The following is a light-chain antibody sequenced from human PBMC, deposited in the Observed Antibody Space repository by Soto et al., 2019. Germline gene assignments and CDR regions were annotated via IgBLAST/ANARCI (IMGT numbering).Light chain of an antibody. CDR3: SSLSSSSTLV. CDR2: DVT. CDR1: SNDVGGYNY. J-gene: IGLJ2*01. Sequence: QSALTQPASVSGSPGQSITISCTGTSNDVGGYNYVSWFQQHPGKAPKLLIYDVTNRPSGVSNRFSGSKSGNTASLTISGLQAEDEADYYCSSLSSSSTLVFGGGTKVTVL. V-gene: IGLV2-14*03.